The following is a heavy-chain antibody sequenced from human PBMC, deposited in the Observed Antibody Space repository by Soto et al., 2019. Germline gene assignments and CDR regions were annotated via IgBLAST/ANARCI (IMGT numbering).Heavy chain of an antibody. D-gene: IGHD4-17*01. Sequence: SCAASGFSVSXXXVIWVRQAPGKXLEWVSAIYGGGYTYDADSVRGRFTISXDNSKNTVSLLMYSLRAEDTAVYYCAASVTKAGAFDFWGQGTLVTVSS. CDR1: GFSVSXXX. J-gene: IGHJ3*01. V-gene: IGHV3-53*01. CDR3: AASVTKAGAFDF. CDR2: IYGGGYT.